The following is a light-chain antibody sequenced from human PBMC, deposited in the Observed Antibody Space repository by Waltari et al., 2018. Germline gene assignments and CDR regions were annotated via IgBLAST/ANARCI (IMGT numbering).Light chain of an antibody. CDR1: SSDVGAYNY. CDR2: DVS. J-gene: IGLJ2*01. Sequence: QSALTQPASVSGSPGQSITISCTVTSSDVGAYNYVSWYQQHPGKVPKLIIYDVSHRPSGVSFRFSGSKSDNTASLTISGLQAEDEADYYCSSYTTSDTMIVGGGTKLTVL. CDR3: SSYTTSDTMI. V-gene: IGLV2-14*03.